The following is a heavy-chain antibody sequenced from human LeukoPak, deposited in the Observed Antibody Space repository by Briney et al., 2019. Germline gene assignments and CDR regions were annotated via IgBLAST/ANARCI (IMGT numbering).Heavy chain of an antibody. Sequence: PSETLSHACAVYGGSFSGYYWSWIRQPPGKGLEWIGEINHSGSTNYNPSLKSRVTISVDTSKNQFSLKLSSVTAADTAVYYCARQGRYCTNGVCYTFDYWGQGTLVTVSS. V-gene: IGHV4-34*01. J-gene: IGHJ4*02. CDR2: INHSGST. CDR1: GGSFSGYY. D-gene: IGHD2-8*01. CDR3: ARQGRYCTNGVCYTFDY.